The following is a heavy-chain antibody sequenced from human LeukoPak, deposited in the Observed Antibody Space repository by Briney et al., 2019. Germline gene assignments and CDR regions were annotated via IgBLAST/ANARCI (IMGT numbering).Heavy chain of an antibody. CDR3: ARGGVGYCSSTSCYFGY. D-gene: IGHD2-2*01. J-gene: IGHJ4*02. CDR1: GVTFSTYW. V-gene: IGHV3-74*01. Sequence: AGTLRLTCAASGVTFSTYWRHWVRQAPGKGLVWVSRINSDGSSTSYADSVKGRFTTSRANAKNTLYLQMNSLRAEDTAVYYCARGGVGYCSSTSCYFGYWGQGTLVTVSS. CDR2: INSDGSST.